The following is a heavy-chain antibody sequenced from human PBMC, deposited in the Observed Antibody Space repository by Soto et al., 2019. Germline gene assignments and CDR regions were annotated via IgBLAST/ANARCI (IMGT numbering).Heavy chain of an antibody. D-gene: IGHD6-19*01. Sequence: QVQLVESGGGVVQPGRSLRLSCAASGFTFSDYAIHWVRQAPGKGLEWVAAMSYDGTVQRYADSIGGRLTIYRDNSKNTLYLQMKSLRPEDTAIYYCAKYPMPGIAMAGPLDFWGQGTPVTVSS. CDR1: GFTFSDYA. J-gene: IGHJ4*02. V-gene: IGHV3-30*18. CDR3: AKYPMPGIAMAGPLDF. CDR2: MSYDGTVQ.